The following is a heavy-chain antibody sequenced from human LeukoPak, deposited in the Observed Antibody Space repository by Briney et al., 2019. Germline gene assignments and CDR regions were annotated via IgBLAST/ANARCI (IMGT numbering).Heavy chain of an antibody. J-gene: IGHJ4*02. V-gene: IGHV3-23*01. Sequence: GGSLRLSCAASGFTFSSYAMSWVRQAPGKGLEWVSAISGSGGSTYYADSVNGRFTISRDNSKNTLYLQMNSLRAEDTAVYYCAKPLSSGWLYYFDYWGQGTLVTVSS. D-gene: IGHD6-19*01. CDR3: AKPLSSGWLYYFDY. CDR2: ISGSGGST. CDR1: GFTFSSYA.